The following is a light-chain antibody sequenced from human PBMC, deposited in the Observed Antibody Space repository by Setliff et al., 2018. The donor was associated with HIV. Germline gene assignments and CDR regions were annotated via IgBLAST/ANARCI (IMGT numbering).Light chain of an antibody. CDR2: EVS. CDR1: SSDVGGNNY. V-gene: IGLV2-8*01. Sequence: SALAQPPSASGSPGQSVTISCTGTSSDVGGNNYVSWYQQHPGKAPKLIIYEVSKRPSGVPDRFSGSKSGNTASLTVSGLQTEDEADYYCSSYAGNNHFYLLFGGGTKVTVL. J-gene: IGLJ2*01. CDR3: SSYAGNNHFYLL.